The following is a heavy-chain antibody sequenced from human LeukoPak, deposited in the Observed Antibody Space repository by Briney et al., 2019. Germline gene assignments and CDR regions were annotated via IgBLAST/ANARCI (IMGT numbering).Heavy chain of an antibody. V-gene: IGHV1-18*01. J-gene: IGHJ4*02. CDR2: ISAYNGNT. CDR3: ARDRYYDILTGWDY. D-gene: IGHD3-9*01. CDR1: GYTFTSYG. Sequence: ASVKVSCKASGYTFTSYGISWVRQAPGQGLEWMGWISAYNGNTNYAQKLQGRVTMTTDTSTSTAYMELRSLRSDDTAVYYCARDRYYDILTGWDYWGQGTLVTVSS.